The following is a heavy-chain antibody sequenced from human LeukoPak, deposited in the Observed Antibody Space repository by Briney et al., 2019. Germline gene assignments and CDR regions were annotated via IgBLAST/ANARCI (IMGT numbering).Heavy chain of an antibody. Sequence: GGSLRLSCAASGFKFDDYAMHWVRQAPGKGLEWVALITWDGGSTFYADSVRGRFTISRDNSENSLYLQMNSLRTEGTALYYCAAEKGRYYHYWGQGTRVTVSS. CDR2: ITWDGGST. D-gene: IGHD2/OR15-2a*01. CDR1: GFKFDDYA. J-gene: IGHJ4*02. CDR3: AAEKGRYYHY. V-gene: IGHV3-43*02.